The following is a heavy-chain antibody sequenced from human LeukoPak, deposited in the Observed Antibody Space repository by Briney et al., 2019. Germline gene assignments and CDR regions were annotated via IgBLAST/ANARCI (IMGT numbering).Heavy chain of an antibody. Sequence: SETLSLTCTVSGGSISSYYWSWIRQPAGKGLEWIGRIYTSGSTNYNPSLKSRVTMSVDTSKNQFSLKLSSVTAADTAVYYCARGLVYYYDSSGYNRPFDYWGQGTLVTVSS. J-gene: IGHJ4*02. CDR3: ARGLVYYYDSSGYNRPFDY. D-gene: IGHD3-22*01. V-gene: IGHV4-4*07. CDR1: GGSISSYY. CDR2: IYTSGST.